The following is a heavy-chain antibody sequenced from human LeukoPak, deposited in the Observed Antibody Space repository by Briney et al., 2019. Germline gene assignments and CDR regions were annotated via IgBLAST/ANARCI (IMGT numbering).Heavy chain of an antibody. CDR1: GFTFSSYW. D-gene: IGHD1-26*01. CDR3: ANIVGATGGYFDY. V-gene: IGHV3-7*03. J-gene: IGHJ4*02. CDR2: IKQDGSEK. Sequence: GGSLRLSCAASGFTFSSYWMSWVRQAPGKGLEWVANIKQDGSEKYYVDSVKGRFTISRDNSKNTLYLQMNSLRAEDTAVYYCANIVGATGGYFDYWGQGTLVTASS.